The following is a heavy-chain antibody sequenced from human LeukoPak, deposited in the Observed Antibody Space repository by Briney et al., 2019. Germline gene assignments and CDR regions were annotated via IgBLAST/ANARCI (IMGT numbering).Heavy chain of an antibody. CDR3: AREYYDFWSGYYGGANDAFDI. Sequence: GGSLRLSCAASGFTFSSYWMSWVRQAPGKGLEWVANIKQDGSEKYYVDSVKGRFTIPRDNAKNSLYLQMNSLRAEDTAVYYCAREYYDFWSGYYGGANDAFDIWGQGTMVTVSS. J-gene: IGHJ3*02. CDR1: GFTFSSYW. D-gene: IGHD3-3*01. V-gene: IGHV3-7*03. CDR2: IKQDGSEK.